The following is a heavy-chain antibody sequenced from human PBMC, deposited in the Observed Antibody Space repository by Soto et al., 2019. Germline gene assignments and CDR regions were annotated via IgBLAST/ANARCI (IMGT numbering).Heavy chain of an antibody. Sequence: QVQLVKSGAEVKKPGSSVKVSCKASGDTFNFYTINWVRQAPGLGLEWMGRFNPILSFSNSALKAQGRVTLTTDKSTCTAYMVLSSLRSEDPAISHCATSFGSGSRAVDYLGQGALVTVSS. CDR3: ATSFGSGSRAVDY. CDR2: FNPILSFS. J-gene: IGHJ4*02. V-gene: IGHV1-69*02. D-gene: IGHD3-10*01. CDR1: GDTFNFYT.